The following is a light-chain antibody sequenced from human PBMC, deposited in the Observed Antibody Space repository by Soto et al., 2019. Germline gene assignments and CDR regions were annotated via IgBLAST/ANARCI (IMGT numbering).Light chain of an antibody. CDR2: EVS. J-gene: IGLJ2*01. CDR1: SSDVGGYNY. V-gene: IGLV2-14*01. Sequence: SALTQPASVSGSPGQSITISCTGTSSDVGGYNYVSWYQQHPGRAPKLMIYEVSHRPSGVSDRFSGSKSGNTASLTISGLLAEDEADYYCSSYASTSTLVLFGGGTKLTVL. CDR3: SSYASTSTLVL.